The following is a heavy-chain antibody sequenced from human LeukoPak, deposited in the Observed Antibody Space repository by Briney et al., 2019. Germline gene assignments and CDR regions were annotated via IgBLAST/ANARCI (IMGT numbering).Heavy chain of an antibody. CDR2: ISVSATTI. D-gene: IGHD3-10*01. CDR3: ARSRPLRGVTVDY. V-gene: IGHV3-48*02. CDR1: VFSLSSYS. Sequence: GGSLRLFCAPSVFSLSSYSMSWVRQAAGRGLGWVSFISVSATTIYYVDSVKGPFTISRDNAKNTLYMKMNSLRDEHTAVYYCARSRPLRGVTVDYWGQGTLVTVSS. J-gene: IGHJ4*02.